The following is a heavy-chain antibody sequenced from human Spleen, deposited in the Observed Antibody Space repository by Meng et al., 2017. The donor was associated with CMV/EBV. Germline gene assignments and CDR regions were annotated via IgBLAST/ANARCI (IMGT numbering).Heavy chain of an antibody. Sequence: SVKVSCKASGYTFTSYGISWVRQAPGQGLEWMGGIIPKFGAPNYAPKFQGRVTITTDESTSTASMDLSSLRSEDTAVYYCARDKRDLAADYYFYSMDVWGQGTTVTVSS. CDR3: ARDKRDLAADYYFYSMDV. V-gene: IGHV1-69*05. CDR2: IIPKFGAP. J-gene: IGHJ6*02. CDR1: GYTFTSYG. D-gene: IGHD6-13*01.